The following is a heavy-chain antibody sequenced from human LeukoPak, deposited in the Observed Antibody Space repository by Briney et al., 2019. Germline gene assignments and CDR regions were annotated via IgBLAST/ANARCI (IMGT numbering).Heavy chain of an antibody. D-gene: IGHD3-9*01. CDR2: INPNSGAT. CDR1: GYTFTDNY. CDR3: RGGPDIFDM. Sequence: ASVKVSCKASGYTFTDNYIHWVRQAPGQGLEWVGWINPNSGATSYAQKFQGRVTMTRDTSINTGYMELSRLRCDDTAVYYCRGGPDIFDMWGQGTMVTVSS. J-gene: IGHJ3*02. V-gene: IGHV1-2*02.